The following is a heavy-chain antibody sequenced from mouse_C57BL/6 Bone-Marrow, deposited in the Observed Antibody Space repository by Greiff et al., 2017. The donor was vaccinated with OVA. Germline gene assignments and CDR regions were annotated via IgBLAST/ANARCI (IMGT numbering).Heavy chain of an antibody. D-gene: IGHD1-1*01. CDR2: IDPSDSYT. Sequence: VQLQQSGAELVKPGASVKLSCKASGYTFTSYWMQWVKQRPGQGLEWIGEIDPSDSYTNYNQKFKGKATLTVDTSSSTAYMQLSSLTSEDSAVYYCARDTTVVAPYYFDYWGQGTTLTVSS. V-gene: IGHV1-50*01. CDR1: GYTFTSYW. CDR3: ARDTTVVAPYYFDY. J-gene: IGHJ2*01.